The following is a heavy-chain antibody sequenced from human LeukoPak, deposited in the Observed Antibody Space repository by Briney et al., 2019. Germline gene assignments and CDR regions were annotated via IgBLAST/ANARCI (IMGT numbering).Heavy chain of an antibody. D-gene: IGHD3-3*01. CDR3: AREDYDFWSGYHNLPDY. J-gene: IGHJ4*02. V-gene: IGHV1-69*05. CDR2: IIPIFGTA. CDR1: GGTFSSYA. Sequence: GASVKVSCKASGGTFSSYAISWVRQAPGQGLEWMGGIIPIFGTANYAQKFQGRVTITTDESTSTAYMELSSLRSEDTAVYYCAREDYDFWSGYHNLPDYWGQGTLVTVSS.